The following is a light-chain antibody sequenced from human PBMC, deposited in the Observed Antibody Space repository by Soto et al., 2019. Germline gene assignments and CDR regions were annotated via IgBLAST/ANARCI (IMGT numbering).Light chain of an antibody. CDR1: QSMSSN. CDR2: GAS. Sequence: EIVMTQSPATLSVSPGERATLSCRASQSMSSNLAWYQQKPGQAPRLLIYGASSRATGLPARFSGSGSGTEFTLTISSLQSEDFAVYYCQQYNNWPYTFGQGTKLEI. V-gene: IGKV3-15*01. J-gene: IGKJ2*01. CDR3: QQYNNWPYT.